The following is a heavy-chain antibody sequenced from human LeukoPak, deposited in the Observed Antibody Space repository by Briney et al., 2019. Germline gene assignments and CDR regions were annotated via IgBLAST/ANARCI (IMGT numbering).Heavy chain of an antibody. CDR2: IYYSGST. Sequence: SETLSLTCTVSGGSISSSSYYWGWIRQPPGEGLEWIGSIYYSGSTYYNPSLKSRVTISVDTSKNQFSLKLSSVTAADTAVYYCARDSDYSNYDYWGQGTLVTVSS. CDR3: ARDSDYSNYDY. V-gene: IGHV4-39*07. J-gene: IGHJ4*02. D-gene: IGHD4-11*01. CDR1: GGSISSSSYY.